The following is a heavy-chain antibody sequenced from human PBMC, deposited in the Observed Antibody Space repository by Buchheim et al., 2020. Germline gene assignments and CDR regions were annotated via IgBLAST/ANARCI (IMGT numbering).Heavy chain of an antibody. CDR2: IRYDGSNK. V-gene: IGHV3-30*02. J-gene: IGHJ6*02. D-gene: IGHD3-3*01. Sequence: QVQLVESGGGVVQPGRSLRLSCAASGFTFSSYGMHWVRQAPGKGLEWVAFIRYDGSNKYYADSAKGRFTISRDNSKNTLYLQMNSLRAEDTAVYYCAKDLRITIFGVVQVGGYGMDVWGQGTT. CDR1: GFTFSSYG. CDR3: AKDLRITIFGVVQVGGYGMDV.